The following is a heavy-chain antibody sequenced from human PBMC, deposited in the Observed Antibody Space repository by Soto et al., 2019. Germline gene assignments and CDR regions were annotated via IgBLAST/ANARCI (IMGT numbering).Heavy chain of an antibody. J-gene: IGHJ6*02. Sequence: PGGSLRLSCAASGFTFSDYYMSWIRQAPGKGLEWVSYISSSGSTIYYVDSVKGRFTISRDNSKNTLYLQMNSLRAEDTAVYYCAKTLGIGRNYYYYGMDVWGQGTTVTVSS. CDR2: ISSSGSTI. CDR1: GFTFSDYY. CDR3: AKTLGIGRNYYYYGMDV. V-gene: IGHV3-11*01. D-gene: IGHD1-26*01.